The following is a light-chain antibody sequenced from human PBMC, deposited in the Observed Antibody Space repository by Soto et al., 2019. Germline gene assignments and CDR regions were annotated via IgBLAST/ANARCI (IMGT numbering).Light chain of an antibody. CDR3: QSYDSSLSAL. V-gene: IGLV1-40*01. CDR2: GNS. CDR1: SSNIGAGYD. Sequence: QSVLTQPPSVSGAPGQRVTISCTGSSSNIGAGYDVHWYQQLPGTAPKLLIYGNSNRTSGVPDRFSGPKSGTSASLAITGLQAEDEADYYCQSYDSSLSALFGGGTKLTVL. J-gene: IGLJ3*02.